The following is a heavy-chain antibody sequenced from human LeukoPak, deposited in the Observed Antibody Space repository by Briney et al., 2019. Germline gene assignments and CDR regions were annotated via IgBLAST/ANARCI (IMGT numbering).Heavy chain of an antibody. V-gene: IGHV3-74*01. CDR3: ARRMATTKPLDY. CDR1: GFTFSSHW. Sequence: GGSLRLSCEASGFTFSSHWMHWVRQVPGKWLVWVARIRGDENEIDYADSVKGRFTISRDNAKNSLYLQMNSLRAEDTAVYYCARRMATTKPLDYWGQGTLVTVSS. D-gene: IGHD5-24*01. CDR2: IRGDENEI. J-gene: IGHJ4*02.